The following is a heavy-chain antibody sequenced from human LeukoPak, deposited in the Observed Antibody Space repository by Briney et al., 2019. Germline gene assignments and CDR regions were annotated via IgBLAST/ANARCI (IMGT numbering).Heavy chain of an antibody. J-gene: IGHJ4*02. D-gene: IGHD3-16*02. V-gene: IGHV3-74*01. CDR1: GFAFSSSW. CDR2: MNSDGTTT. CDR3: TIAGSYRFDY. Sequence: GGSLRLSCAGSGFAFSSSWMHWVRQAPGKGLVWVSRMNSDGTTTNYADSVKGRFTISRDNAKNTLYLQMNSLTVEDTAVYYCTIAGSYRFDYWGQGTLVTVS.